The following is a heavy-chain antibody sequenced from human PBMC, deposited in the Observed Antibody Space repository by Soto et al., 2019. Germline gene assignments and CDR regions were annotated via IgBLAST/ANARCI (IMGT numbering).Heavy chain of an antibody. CDR1: GGSISSYY. CDR2: IYYSGST. CDR3: AREYGYEGLDY. J-gene: IGHJ4*02. D-gene: IGHD5-18*01. V-gene: IGHV4-59*01. Sequence: PSETLSLTCTVSGGSISSYYWIWIRQPPGKGLEWIGYIYYSGSTNYNPSLKSRVTISVDTSKNQFSLKLSSVTAADTAVYYCAREYGYEGLDYWGQGTLVTVSS.